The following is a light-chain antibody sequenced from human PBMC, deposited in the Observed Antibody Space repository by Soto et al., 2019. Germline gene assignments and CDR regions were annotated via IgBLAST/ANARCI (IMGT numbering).Light chain of an antibody. Sequence: EIVLTQSPATLSLSPGERATLSCRASQSVSSYLLWYQQKPGQAPRLLIYDASNRATGIPAGFSGSGSETDFTLTISSLQSEDFAVYYCQQYNNWPPLTFGGGTKVDIK. V-gene: IGKV3-11*01. CDR2: DAS. J-gene: IGKJ4*01. CDR3: QQYNNWPPLT. CDR1: QSVSSY.